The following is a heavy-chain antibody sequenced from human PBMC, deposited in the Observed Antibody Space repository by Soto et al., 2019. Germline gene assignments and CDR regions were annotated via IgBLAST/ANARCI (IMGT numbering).Heavy chain of an antibody. CDR2: IWYDGGSK. D-gene: IGHD2-2*01. CDR1: GFTFRNYG. Sequence: QVQLVESGGGVVQPGRSLRLSCAASGFTFRNYGMHWVRQAPGKGLEWVAVIWYDGGSKYHADSVKGRFTISRDNSKSTLYLQMNSLRAEDSAVYYCARPIGYCISSTCYDYYYGMDVWGQGTTVTVSS. CDR3: ARPIGYCISSTCYDYYYGMDV. V-gene: IGHV3-33*01. J-gene: IGHJ6*02.